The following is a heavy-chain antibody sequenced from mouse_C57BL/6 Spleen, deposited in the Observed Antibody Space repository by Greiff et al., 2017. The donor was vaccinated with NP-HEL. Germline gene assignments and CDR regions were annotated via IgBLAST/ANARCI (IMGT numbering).Heavy chain of an antibody. V-gene: IGHV1-59*01. J-gene: IGHJ3*01. CDR3: ARGVNRAWFAY. CDR1: GYTFTSYW. CDR2: IDPSDSYT. Sequence: VQLQQPGAELVRPGTSVKLSCKASGYTFTSYWMHWVKQRPGQGLEWIGVIDPSDSYTNYNQKFKGKATLTVDTSSSTAYMQLSSLTSEDSAVYYCARGVNRAWFAYWGQGTLVTVSA.